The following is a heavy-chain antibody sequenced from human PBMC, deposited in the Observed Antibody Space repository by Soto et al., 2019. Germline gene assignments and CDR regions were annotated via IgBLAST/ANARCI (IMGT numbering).Heavy chain of an antibody. CDR1: GFTFSDHY. CDR2: SRNKAEAYNT. D-gene: IGHD3-3*01. Sequence: GGSLRLSCAASGFTFSDHYMNWVRQAPGKGLEWVGRSRNKAEAYNTQYAASVTGRVTISRDDSENSLYLQLNSLKTEDTAVYYCASFISGVVYWGQGTLVTVSS. J-gene: IGHJ4*02. CDR3: ASFISGVVY. V-gene: IGHV3-72*01.